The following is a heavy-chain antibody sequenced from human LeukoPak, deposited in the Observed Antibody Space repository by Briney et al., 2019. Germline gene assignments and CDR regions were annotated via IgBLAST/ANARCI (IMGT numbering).Heavy chain of an antibody. CDR1: GYTFTGYF. Sequence: GASVKVSCKASGYTFTGYFVYWVRQAPGQGLQWMGWINPNTGGTNYAQKFQGRVTMTRDTSISTAYMELSRLRSDDTAVYYCASGDYGDPPLNYWGQGTLVTVSS. CDR2: INPNTGGT. CDR3: ASGDYGDPPLNY. D-gene: IGHD4/OR15-4a*01. J-gene: IGHJ4*02. V-gene: IGHV1-2*02.